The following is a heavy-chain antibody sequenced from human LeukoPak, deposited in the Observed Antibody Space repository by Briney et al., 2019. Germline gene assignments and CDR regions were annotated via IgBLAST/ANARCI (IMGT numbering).Heavy chain of an antibody. J-gene: IGHJ5*02. CDR1: GGTFSSYA. D-gene: IGHD3-10*01. CDR3: ARSPLNYYGSGGFDP. CDR2: IIPILGIA. Sequence: ASVKVSCKASGGTFSSYAISWVRQAPGQGLEWMGRIIPILGIANYAQKLQGRVTMTTDTSTSTAYMELRSLRSDDTAVYYCARSPLNYYGSGGFDPWGQGTLVTVSS. V-gene: IGHV1-69*04.